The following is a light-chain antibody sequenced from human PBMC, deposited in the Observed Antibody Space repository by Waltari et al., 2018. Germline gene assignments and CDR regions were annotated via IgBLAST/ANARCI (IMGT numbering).Light chain of an antibody. CDR2: WES. CDR3: QQYFSSPMT. Sequence: DIVMTQSPDSLAVSLGERATINGKARQSVFYRSSSKNYLAWDQQKPGQSPRLLIYWESTRESGVPERFSGGGSGTEFTLTISSLQADDVAVYYCQQYFSSPMTFGPGTKVEIQ. CDR1: QSVFYRSSSKNY. V-gene: IGKV4-1*01. J-gene: IGKJ1*01.